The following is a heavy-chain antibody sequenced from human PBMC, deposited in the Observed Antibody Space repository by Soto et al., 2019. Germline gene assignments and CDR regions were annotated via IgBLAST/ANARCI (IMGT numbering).Heavy chain of an antibody. CDR2: IYYSGST. CDR1: GGPISSSRYY. CDR3: ARHHSSGWYRYDYYYYGMDV. D-gene: IGHD6-19*01. J-gene: IGHJ6*02. V-gene: IGHV4-39*01. Sequence: PSETLSLTCTVSGGPISSSRYYWGWIRHPPGKGLEWIGSIYYSGSTYYNPSLKSRVTISVDTSKNQFSLKLSSVTAADTAVYYCARHHSSGWYRYDYYYYGMDVWGQGTTVS.